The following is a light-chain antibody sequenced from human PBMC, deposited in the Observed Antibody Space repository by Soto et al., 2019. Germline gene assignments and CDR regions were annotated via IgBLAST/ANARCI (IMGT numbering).Light chain of an antibody. CDR3: QQYYSTPIT. CDR2: WAS. J-gene: IGKJ5*01. Sequence: DIVMTQSPDSLAVSLGERATINCKSSQSVLYSSNNKNYLSWYQQKPGQPPKLLIYWASTRESGVPDRFSGSGSGTDFALTISSLQAEGVAVYYCQQYYSTPITFGQGTRLEIK. V-gene: IGKV4-1*01. CDR1: QSVLYSSNNKNY.